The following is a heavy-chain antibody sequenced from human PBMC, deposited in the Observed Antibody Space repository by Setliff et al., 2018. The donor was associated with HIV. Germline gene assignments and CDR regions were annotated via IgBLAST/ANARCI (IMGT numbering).Heavy chain of an antibody. D-gene: IGHD2-2*01. CDR3: AREVRFVLPAAASGNYYYYYMDV. Sequence: TSETLSLTCTVSGGSISSYYGSWIRQSAGKGLEWIGRIYSSGSTNYNPSLKSRVNMSVDTSKNQFSLRLSSVTAADTAVYYCAREVRFVLPAAASGNYYYYYMDVWGKGTTVTVSS. CDR1: GGSISSYY. V-gene: IGHV4-4*07. J-gene: IGHJ6*03. CDR2: IYSSGST.